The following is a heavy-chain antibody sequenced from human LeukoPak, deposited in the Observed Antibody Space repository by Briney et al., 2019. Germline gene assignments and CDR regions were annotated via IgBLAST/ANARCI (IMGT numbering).Heavy chain of an antibody. V-gene: IGHV3-33*01. J-gene: IGHJ4*02. CDR2: VSYDGSNK. Sequence: PGGSLRLSCAASGFTFSSYGMHWVRQAPGKGLELVAVVSYDGSNKYYADSVKGRYTFSRDISKNTLYLYLQMNSLRAEDTAVYYCAREGYYATIDYWGQGTLVTVSS. D-gene: IGHD3-10*01. CDR1: GFTFSSYG. CDR3: AREGYYATIDY.